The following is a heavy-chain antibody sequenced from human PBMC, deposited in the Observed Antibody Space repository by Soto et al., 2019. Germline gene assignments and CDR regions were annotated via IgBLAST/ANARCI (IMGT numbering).Heavy chain of an antibody. J-gene: IGHJ6*03. D-gene: IGHD6-13*01. V-gene: IGHV4-34*01. CDR1: GGSFSGYY. Sequence: SETLSLTCAVYGGSFSGYYWSWIRQPPGKGLEWIGEINHGGSTNYNPSLKSRVTISVDTSKNQFSLKLSSVTAADTAVYYCARGGIAAAGAYWAYYYYMDVWGKGTTVTVSS. CDR3: ARGGIAAAGAYWAYYYYMDV. CDR2: INHGGST.